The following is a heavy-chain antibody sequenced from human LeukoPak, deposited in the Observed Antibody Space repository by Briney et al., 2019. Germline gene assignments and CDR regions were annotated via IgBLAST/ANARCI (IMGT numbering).Heavy chain of an antibody. D-gene: IGHD1-26*01. CDR1: GFTFSNYA. Sequence: PGRSLRLSCAASGFTFSNYAMHWVRQAPGKGLEWVSSISSSSDYIYYADSVKGRLTTSRDNAKNSLYLQMNSLRAEDTAVYYCARGHSGSYQRTDAFDLWGQGTMVTVSS. CDR3: ARGHSGSYQRTDAFDL. CDR2: ISSSSDYI. J-gene: IGHJ3*01. V-gene: IGHV3-21*01.